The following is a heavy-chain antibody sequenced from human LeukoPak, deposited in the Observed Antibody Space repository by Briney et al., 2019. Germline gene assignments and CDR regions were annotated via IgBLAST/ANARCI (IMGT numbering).Heavy chain of an antibody. CDR3: TTSIHFWGLSDY. CDR2: INEDESQK. D-gene: IGHD3-3*02. Sequence: GGSLRLSCATSGFTFSRSWMTWVRQAPGKGLEWVANINEDESQKYYVDSLKGRFSISRDNAKNSLYLQMNSLRVEDTAVYYCTTSIHFWGLSDYWGQGALDTVSS. CDR1: GFTFSRSW. J-gene: IGHJ4*02. V-gene: IGHV3-7*01.